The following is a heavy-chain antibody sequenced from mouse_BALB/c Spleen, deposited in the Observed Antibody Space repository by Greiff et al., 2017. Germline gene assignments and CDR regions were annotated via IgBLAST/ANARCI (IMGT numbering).Heavy chain of an antibody. V-gene: IGHV1S22*01. CDR3: TRSHYMYDPFAY. Sequence: LQQPGSELVRPGASVKLSCKASGYTFTSYWMHWVKQRPGQGLEWIGNIYPGSGSTNYDEKFKSKATLTVDTSSSTAYMQLSSLTSEDSAVYYCTRSHYMYDPFAYWGQGTLVTVSA. CDR2: IYPGSGST. CDR1: GYTFTSYW. D-gene: IGHD2-14*01. J-gene: IGHJ3*01.